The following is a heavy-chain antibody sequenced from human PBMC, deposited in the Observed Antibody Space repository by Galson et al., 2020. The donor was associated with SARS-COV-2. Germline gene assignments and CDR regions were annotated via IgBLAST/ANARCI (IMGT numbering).Heavy chain of an antibody. D-gene: IGHD6-13*01. CDR1: GFTFSSYG. V-gene: IGHV3-33*01. CDR3: ARETSKYSSSWYGMDV. Sequence: GESLKISCAASGFTFSSYGMHWVRQAPGKGLEWVAVIWYDGSNKYYADSVKGRFTISRDNSKNTLYLQMNSLRAEDTAVYYCARETSKYSSSWYGMDVWGQGTTVTVSS. CDR2: IWYDGSNK. J-gene: IGHJ6*02.